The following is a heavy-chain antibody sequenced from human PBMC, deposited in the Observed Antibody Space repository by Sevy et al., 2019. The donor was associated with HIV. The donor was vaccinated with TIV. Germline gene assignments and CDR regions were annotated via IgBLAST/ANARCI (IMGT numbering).Heavy chain of an antibody. CDR1: GGSFSGYY. V-gene: IGHV4-34*01. CDR3: ARDRGRYCSGGSCFDAFDI. CDR2: INHSGST. D-gene: IGHD2-15*01. Sequence: SETLSLTCAVYGGSFSGYYWSWIRQPPGKGLEWIGEINHSGSTNYNPSLKSRVTISVDTSKNQFSLKLSSVTAADTAVYYCARDRGRYCSGGSCFDAFDIWGQGTMVTFSS. J-gene: IGHJ3*02.